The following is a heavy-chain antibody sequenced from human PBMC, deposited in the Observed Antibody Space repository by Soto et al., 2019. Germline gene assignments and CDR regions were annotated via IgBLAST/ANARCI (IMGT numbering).Heavy chain of an antibody. V-gene: IGHV3-48*01. CDR2: ISSSSTI. J-gene: IGHJ4*02. Sequence: GGSLRLSCAASGFTFSTYGMNWVRQAPGKGLEWVSSISSSSTIYYADSVKGRFTISRDNVQNSLYLQMHSLRAEDTAVYYCARERGSGWTFDYWGQGTLVTVSS. CDR1: GFTFSTYG. D-gene: IGHD6-19*01. CDR3: ARERGSGWTFDY.